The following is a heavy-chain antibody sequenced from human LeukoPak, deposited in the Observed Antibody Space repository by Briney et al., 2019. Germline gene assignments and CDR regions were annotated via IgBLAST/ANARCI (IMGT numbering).Heavy chain of an antibody. V-gene: IGHV3-23*01. J-gene: IGHJ4*02. CDR2: ISDSGGST. CDR1: GITLSNYG. Sequence: GGSLRLSCAVSGITLSNYGMSWVRQAPGKGLEWVAGISDSGGSTTYADSVKGRFTISRDNPKNTLFLQMNILRVEDTAVYFCAKRGVVIRVILVGFHKQAYYFDSWGQGALVTVSS. D-gene: IGHD3-22*01. CDR3: AKRGVVIRVILVGFHKQAYYFDS.